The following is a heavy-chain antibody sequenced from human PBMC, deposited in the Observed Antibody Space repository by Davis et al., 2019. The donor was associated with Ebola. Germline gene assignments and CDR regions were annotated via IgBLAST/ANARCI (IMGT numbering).Heavy chain of an antibody. Sequence: PSETLSLTCTVSGGSISSYYWSWIRQPPGKGLEWIGYIYYSGSTNYNPSLKSRVTISVDTSKNQFSLKLSSVTAADTAVYYCAGGLMITFGGVIQHPPFDAFDIWGQGTMVTVSS. D-gene: IGHD3-16*01. CDR2: IYYSGST. CDR3: AGGLMITFGGVIQHPPFDAFDI. CDR1: GGSISSYY. V-gene: IGHV4-59*01. J-gene: IGHJ3*02.